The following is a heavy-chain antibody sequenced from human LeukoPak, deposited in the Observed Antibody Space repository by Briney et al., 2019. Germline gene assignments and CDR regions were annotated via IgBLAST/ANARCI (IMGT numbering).Heavy chain of an antibody. Sequence: ASVKVSCKASGYTFTGYYIHWVRQAPGQGLEWMGWLTPSTGVTNYAQKFQSRVTMTRDTSITTAYMELGSLRSDDTAVYFCAARSHPFDYWGQGTLVTVSS. V-gene: IGHV1-2*02. J-gene: IGHJ4*02. CDR1: GYTFTGYY. CDR2: LTPSTGVT. CDR3: AARSHPFDY.